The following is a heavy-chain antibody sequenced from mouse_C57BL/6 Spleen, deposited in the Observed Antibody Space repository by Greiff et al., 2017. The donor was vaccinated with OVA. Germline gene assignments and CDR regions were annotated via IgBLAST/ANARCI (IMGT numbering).Heavy chain of an antibody. J-gene: IGHJ2*01. CDR3: ARAYYGLFDY. CDR2: IYPGSGNT. CDR1: GYTFTDYY. Sequence: QVQLQQSGAELVRPGASVKLSCKASGYTFTDYYINWVKQRPGQGLEWIARIYPGSGNTYYNEKFKGKATLTAEKSSSTAYMQLSSLTSEDSAVYFCARAYYGLFDYWGQGTTLTVSS. V-gene: IGHV1-76*01. D-gene: IGHD2-10*01.